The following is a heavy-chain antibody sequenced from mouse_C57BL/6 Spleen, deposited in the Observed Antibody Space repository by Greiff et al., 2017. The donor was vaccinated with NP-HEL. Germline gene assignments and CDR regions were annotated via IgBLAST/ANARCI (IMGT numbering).Heavy chain of an antibody. J-gene: IGHJ2*01. CDR3: TGSYQYYFDY. CDR1: GFTFSNYW. CDR2: IRLKSDNYAT. V-gene: IGHV6-3*01. Sequence: EVQGVESGGGLVQPGGSMKLSCVASGFTFSNYWMNWVRQSPEKGLEWVAQIRLKSDNYATHYAESVKGRFTISRDDSKSSVYLQMNNLRAEDTGIYYCTGSYQYYFDYWGQGTTLTVSS. D-gene: IGHD1-1*01.